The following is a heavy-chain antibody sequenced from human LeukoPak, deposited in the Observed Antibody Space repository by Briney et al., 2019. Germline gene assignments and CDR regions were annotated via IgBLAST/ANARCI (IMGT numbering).Heavy chain of an antibody. CDR2: IYTSGST. CDR3: ARHRWDSYYYMDV. D-gene: IGHD4-23*01. Sequence: PSETLSLTCTVSGGSISSGSYYWSWIRQPAGKGLEWIGRIYTSGSTNYNPSLKSRVTISVDTSKNQFSLKLSSVTAADTAVYYCARHRWDSYYYMDVWGKGATVTVSS. V-gene: IGHV4-61*02. CDR1: GGSISSGSYY. J-gene: IGHJ6*03.